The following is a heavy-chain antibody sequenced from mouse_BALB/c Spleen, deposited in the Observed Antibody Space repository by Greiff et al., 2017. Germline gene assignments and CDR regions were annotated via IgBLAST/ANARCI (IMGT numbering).Heavy chain of an antibody. D-gene: IGHD1-2*01. CDR1: GFTFSDYY. V-gene: IGHV5-4*02. CDR3: ARGLRLPPFAMDY. J-gene: IGHJ4*01. Sequence: EVKVVESGGGLVKPGGSLKLSCAASGFTFSDYYMYWVRQTPEKRLEWVATISDGGSYTYYPDSVKGRFTISRDNAKNNLYLQMSSLKSEDTAMYYCARGLRLPPFAMDYWGQGTSVTVSS. CDR2: ISDGGSYT.